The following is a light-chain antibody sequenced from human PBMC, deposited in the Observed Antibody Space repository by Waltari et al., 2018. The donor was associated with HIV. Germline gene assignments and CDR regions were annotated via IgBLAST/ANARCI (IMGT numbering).Light chain of an antibody. CDR3: QQYDDLFT. Sequence: DIQMTQSPSSLSASVGDRVTITCQASQDISNFLNWYQRKPGKAPKFLIYDASNLETGVPSRFSGSGSGTHFTFTISSLQPEDIAAYYCQQYDDLFTFGPGTKVDIK. CDR2: DAS. V-gene: IGKV1-33*01. J-gene: IGKJ3*01. CDR1: QDISNF.